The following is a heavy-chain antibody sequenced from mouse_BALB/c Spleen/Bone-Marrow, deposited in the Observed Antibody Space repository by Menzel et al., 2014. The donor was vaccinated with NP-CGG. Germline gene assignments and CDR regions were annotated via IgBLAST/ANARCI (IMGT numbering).Heavy chain of an antibody. D-gene: IGHD1-1*01. J-gene: IGHJ3*01. CDR2: INPNSRTI. Sequence: EVKLVESGGGLVQPGGSLKLSCAASGFDFSGFWMGWVRQAPGKGLEWIGEINPNSRTINYTPSLKDRFIISRDNAKNTLYLQMSKVRSEDTALYYCARLGYYGGFVYWGQGTLVTVSA. CDR1: GFDFSGFW. CDR3: ARLGYYGGFVY. V-gene: IGHV4-1*02.